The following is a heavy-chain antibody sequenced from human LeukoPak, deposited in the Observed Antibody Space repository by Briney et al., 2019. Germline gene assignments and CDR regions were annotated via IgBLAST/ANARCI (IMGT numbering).Heavy chain of an antibody. J-gene: IGHJ6*02. V-gene: IGHV3-66*01. D-gene: IGHD3-10*01. CDR1: GFTVSSNY. CDR2: MFGGGSGDT. Sequence: GGSLRLSCVTSGFTVSSNYMNWVRQAPGKGLEWVSVMFGGGSGDTYYADSVKGRFTISRDHSKNTLYLQMNRLRAEDTAVYYCAGEAHYGSGSNYYYYGMDVWGQGTTVTVS. CDR3: AGEAHYGSGSNYYYYGMDV.